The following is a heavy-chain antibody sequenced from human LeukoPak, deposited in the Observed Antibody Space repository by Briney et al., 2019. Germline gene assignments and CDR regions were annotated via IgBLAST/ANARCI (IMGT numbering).Heavy chain of an antibody. J-gene: IGHJ4*02. D-gene: IGHD6-13*01. CDR1: GFTFNSYW. V-gene: IGHV3-7*01. CDR2: VQQDGSEK. CDR3: ATTLNIATAAYF. Sequence: GGSLRLTCAASGFTFNSYWVSWVRQAPGKGLEWVANVQQDGSEKYYVDSVKGRFTISRDNARNSLYLQMNSLRAEDTAVYYCATTLNIATAAYFWGQGTLVTVSS.